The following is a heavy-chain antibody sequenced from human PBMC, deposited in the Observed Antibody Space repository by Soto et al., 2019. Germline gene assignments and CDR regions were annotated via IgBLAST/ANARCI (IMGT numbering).Heavy chain of an antibody. Sequence: PGGSLRLSCAASGFTFSNYAMTWVRQAPGKGLEWVSGISGSGGSTNSADSVKGRFTISRDNSKNTLYLQMNSLRAEDTAIYYCAKTTGPKRTFDIWGQGTMVTVS. CDR2: ISGSGGST. CDR1: GFTFSNYA. J-gene: IGHJ3*02. CDR3: AKTTGPKRTFDI. V-gene: IGHV3-23*01. D-gene: IGHD1-1*01.